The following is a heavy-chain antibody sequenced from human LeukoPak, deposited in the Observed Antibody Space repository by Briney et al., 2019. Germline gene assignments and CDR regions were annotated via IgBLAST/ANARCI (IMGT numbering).Heavy chain of an antibody. CDR2: IYYSGST. Sequence: SETLSLTCTVSGGSISSYYWGWIRQPPGKGLEWIGSIYYSGSTYYNPSLKSRVTISVDTSKNQFSLKLSSVTAADTAVYYCARREYSGSFFDYWGQGTLVTVSS. CDR3: ARREYSGSFFDY. J-gene: IGHJ4*02. D-gene: IGHD1-26*01. CDR1: GGSISSYY. V-gene: IGHV4-39*01.